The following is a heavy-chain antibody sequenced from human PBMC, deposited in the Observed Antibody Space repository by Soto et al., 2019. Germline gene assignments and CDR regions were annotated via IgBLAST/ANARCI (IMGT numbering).Heavy chain of an antibody. Sequence: PSETLSLTCTVSGGSISSSSYYWGWIRQPPGKGLEWIGCIYHSGSTYYNPSLKSRVTISVDRSKNQFSLKLSSVTAADTAVYYCARGLLSGYSYGNFDYWGQGTLVTVSS. D-gene: IGHD5-18*01. CDR1: GGSISSSSYY. V-gene: IGHV4-39*07. CDR2: IYHSGST. J-gene: IGHJ4*02. CDR3: ARGLLSGYSYGNFDY.